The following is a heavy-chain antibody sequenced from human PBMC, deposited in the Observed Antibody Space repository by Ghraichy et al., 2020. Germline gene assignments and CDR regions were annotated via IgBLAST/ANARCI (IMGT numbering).Heavy chain of an antibody. Sequence: SQTLSLTCTVSGDSISSYYWTWIRQSPGKGLEWIGYIYYTGNTHFNPSLRSRVTMSIDTSKNHFSLNLTSVTAADTAVYYCARGAGGGYNFDSWGQGSLVTVSS. J-gene: IGHJ4*02. CDR1: GDSISSYY. CDR2: IYYTGNT. D-gene: IGHD5-24*01. V-gene: IGHV4-59*01. CDR3: ARGAGGGYNFDS.